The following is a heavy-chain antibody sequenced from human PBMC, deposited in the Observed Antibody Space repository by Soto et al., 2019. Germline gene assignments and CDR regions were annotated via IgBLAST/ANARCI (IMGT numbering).Heavy chain of an antibody. CDR2: ISYGGST. Sequence: QVQLQESGPGLVKPSQTLSLTCTVSGGSINSGGYCWSWIRQHPGKGLDWIGCISYGGSTSYNPSRXRXXTISVAPSKNQFSLKLTSGTGADPAVYYCSRGILVWGQGALITVSS. CDR1: GGSINSGGYC. V-gene: IGHV4-31*03. J-gene: IGHJ4*02. CDR3: SRGILV. D-gene: IGHD5-18*01.